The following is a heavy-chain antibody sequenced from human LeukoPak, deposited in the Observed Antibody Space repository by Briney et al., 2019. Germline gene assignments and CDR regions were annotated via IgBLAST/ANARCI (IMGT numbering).Heavy chain of an antibody. CDR3: AREGGHSGYGVYFDY. CDR2: INAGNGNT. CDR1: GYTFTSYA. D-gene: IGHD5-12*01. J-gene: IGHJ4*02. V-gene: IGHV1-3*01. Sequence: ASVKVSCKASGYTFTSYAMHWVRQAPGQRLEWMGWINAGNGNTKYSQKLQGRVTITRDTSASTAYMELSSLRSEDTAVYYCAREGGHSGYGVYFDYWGQGTLVTVSS.